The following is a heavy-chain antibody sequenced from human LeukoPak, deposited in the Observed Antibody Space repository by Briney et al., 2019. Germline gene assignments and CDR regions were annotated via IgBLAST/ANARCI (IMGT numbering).Heavy chain of an antibody. CDR3: AKGIGWVHRAFHY. J-gene: IGHJ4*02. Sequence: PGGSLRLSCAVSGFTFSNYGMHCVRQAPGKGLEWVAVISYDGSNKYYADSVKGRFTISRENSKNTLSLQMNSLRTEDMAVYYCAKGIGWVHRAFHYWGQGTLVTVSS. D-gene: IGHD1-1*01. CDR1: GFTFSNYG. CDR2: ISYDGSNK. V-gene: IGHV3-30*18.